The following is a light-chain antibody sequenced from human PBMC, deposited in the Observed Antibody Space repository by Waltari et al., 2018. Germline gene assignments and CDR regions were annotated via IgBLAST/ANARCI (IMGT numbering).Light chain of an antibody. J-gene: IGLJ2*01. CDR2: EKN. Sequence: QSVFSQPPSVSAAPGQKVTISCSGRSSNIGTNHVYWYQQLPGTAPKLLIYEKNNRPAGIPDRFSGSKSGTSATLGITGLQTGDEADYYCGTWDSSLSAVVFGGGTKLTVL. CDR1: SSNIGTNH. CDR3: GTWDSSLSAVV. V-gene: IGLV1-51*02.